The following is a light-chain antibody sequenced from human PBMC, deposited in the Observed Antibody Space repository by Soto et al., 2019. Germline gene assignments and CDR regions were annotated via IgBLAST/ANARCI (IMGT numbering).Light chain of an antibody. Sequence: DIQMTQSPSSLSASVVAIVTITCRASQSISSYLNWYQQKPGKAPKLLIYAASSLQSGVPSRFSGSGSGTDFTLTISSLQPEDFATYYCQQSYSTPQTFGQGTKVDIK. CDR3: QQSYSTPQT. J-gene: IGKJ1*01. V-gene: IGKV1-39*01. CDR2: AAS. CDR1: QSISSY.